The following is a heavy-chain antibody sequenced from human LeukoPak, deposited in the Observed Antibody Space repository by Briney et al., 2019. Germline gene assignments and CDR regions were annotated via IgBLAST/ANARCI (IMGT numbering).Heavy chain of an antibody. CDR2: FDPEDGET. Sequence: ASVKVSCKGSGYTLTELSMHWVRQAPGKGLEWMGGFDPEDGETIYAQKFQGRVTMTEDTSTDTAYMELSSLRSEDTAVYYCATAAAFSWGASAFDIWGQGTMVTVSS. J-gene: IGHJ3*02. D-gene: IGHD3-16*01. CDR1: GYTLTELS. V-gene: IGHV1-24*01. CDR3: ATAAAFSWGASAFDI.